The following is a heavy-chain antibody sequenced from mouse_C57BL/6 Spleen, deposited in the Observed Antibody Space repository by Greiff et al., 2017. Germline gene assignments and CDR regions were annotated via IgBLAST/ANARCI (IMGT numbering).Heavy chain of an antibody. Sequence: QVQLQQSGAELVKPGASVKMSCKASGYTFTSYWINWVKQRPGQGLEWIGDIYPGSGSTNYNEKFKSKATLTVDTSSSTAYMQLSSLTSEDSAVYYCARNYADLYYFDYWGQGTTLTVSS. CDR2: IYPGSGST. V-gene: IGHV1-55*01. D-gene: IGHD2-4*01. CDR1: GYTFTSYW. J-gene: IGHJ2*01. CDR3: ARNYADLYYFDY.